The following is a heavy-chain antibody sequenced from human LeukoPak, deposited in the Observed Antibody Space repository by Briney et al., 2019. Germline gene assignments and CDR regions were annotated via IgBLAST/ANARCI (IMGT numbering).Heavy chain of an antibody. D-gene: IGHD3-22*01. CDR3: AKDKGRTYYYDSSGYPRDAFDT. Sequence: PGGSLRLSCAASGFTFDDYAMHWVRQAPGKGLEWVSGISWNSGSIGYADSVKGRFTISRDNAKNSLYLQMNSLRAEDTALYYCAKDKGRTYYYDSSGYPRDAFDTWGQGTMVTVSS. J-gene: IGHJ3*02. CDR2: ISWNSGSI. CDR1: GFTFDDYA. V-gene: IGHV3-9*01.